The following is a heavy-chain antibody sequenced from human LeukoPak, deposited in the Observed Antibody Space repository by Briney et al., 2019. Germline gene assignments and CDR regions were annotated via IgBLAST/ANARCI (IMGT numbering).Heavy chain of an antibody. CDR3: TRRVDSTRWFDP. CDR1: GFTFSNYF. V-gene: IGHV3-74*01. CDR2: INGDGTST. Sequence: GGSMRLSCSVAGFTFSNYFMHWVRQAPGEGLVWVSRINGDGTSTIYADSVKGRFTISRDNAKNTLYLQMNSLRAEDTAIYYYTRRVDSTRWFDPWGQGTLVSVSS. J-gene: IGHJ5*02. D-gene: IGHD1-1*01.